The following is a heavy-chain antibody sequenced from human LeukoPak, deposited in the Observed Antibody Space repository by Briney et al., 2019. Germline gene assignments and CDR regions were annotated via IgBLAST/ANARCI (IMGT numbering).Heavy chain of an antibody. CDR3: VAISYLAFDI. Sequence: PGGSLRLSCAASGFILSGYWISWVRRAPGKGLEWVANIKEDGNEKYYVDSVKGRFTISRDNAKNSAYLQINSLRVEDTAVYYCVAISYLAFDIWGQGTMVTVSS. V-gene: IGHV3-7*01. J-gene: IGHJ3*02. CDR1: GFILSGYW. CDR2: IKEDGNEK. D-gene: IGHD3-3*01.